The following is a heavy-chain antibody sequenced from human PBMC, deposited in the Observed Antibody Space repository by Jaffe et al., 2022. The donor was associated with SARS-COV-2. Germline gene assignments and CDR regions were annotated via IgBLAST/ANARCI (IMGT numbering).Heavy chain of an antibody. CDR1: GYTFTDHH. Sequence: QVHLVQSAAEVKRPGASMKISCKTSGYTFTDHHVHWVRQAPGQGLEWMGRINPNAGGTYAQKFEGRVTMTGDTSITTAYLELTGLRFDDTAVYYCARAARYYYSGIDYWGQGTTVTVSS. CDR2: INPNAGGT. J-gene: IGHJ4*02. V-gene: IGHV1-2*06. CDR3: ARAARYYYSGIDY. D-gene: IGHD3-10*01.